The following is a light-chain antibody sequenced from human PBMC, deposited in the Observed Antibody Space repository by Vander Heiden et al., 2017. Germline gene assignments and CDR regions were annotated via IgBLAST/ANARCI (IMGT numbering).Light chain of an antibody. CDR1: SSDLGFYNL. CDR3: CSYAGSNTYV. J-gene: IGLJ1*01. V-gene: IGLV2-23*01. Sequence: QSALTQPASVSRSPGQSITTSCTGTSSDLGFYNLVSWYQQHPGKAPKLMIYEGSERPSGVSHRFSGSKSGNTASLTISGLQAEDEADYYCCSYAGSNTYVFGSGTKVTVL. CDR2: EGS.